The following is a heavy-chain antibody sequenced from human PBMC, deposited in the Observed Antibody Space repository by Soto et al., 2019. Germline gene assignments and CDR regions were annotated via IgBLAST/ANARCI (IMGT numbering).Heavy chain of an antibody. V-gene: IGHV3-23*01. CDR1: GFGFSSYD. CDR2: ISGSGDNA. CDR3: AKEDDAWTNGHFDI. D-gene: IGHD2-8*01. J-gene: IGHJ3*02. Sequence: EVQLLESGGGWAQPRGSLRLSCAASGFGFSSYDMSWVRQAPGKGLEWVSGISGSGDNAYYADSVKGRFTISRDNSKNTLYVQMNSLRSEDSAIYYCAKEDDAWTNGHFDIWGQGTVVTVSS.